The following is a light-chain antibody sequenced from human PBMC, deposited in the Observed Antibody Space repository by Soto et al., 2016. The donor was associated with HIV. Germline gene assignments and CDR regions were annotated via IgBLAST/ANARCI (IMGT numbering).Light chain of an antibody. V-gene: IGKV1-5*03. CDR3: QQANSFPHT. CDR2: KAS. J-gene: IGKJ4*01. Sequence: DTQMTQSPSTLSASVGDRVTITCPASQSVSWWLAWYQQKPGKAPKLLMYKASTLESGVPLRFSGTGSGTEFTLIISSLQPEDFATYYCQQANSFPHTFGGGTKVEIK. CDR1: QSVSWW.